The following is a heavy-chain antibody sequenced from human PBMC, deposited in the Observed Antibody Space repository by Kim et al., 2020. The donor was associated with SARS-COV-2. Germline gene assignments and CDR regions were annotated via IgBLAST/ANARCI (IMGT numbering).Heavy chain of an antibody. Sequence: GGSLRLSCAASGFTFSRYWMSWVRQAPGKGLEWVANIKQDGSEKDYVDSVKGRFTISRDNAGNSLFLQMNSLRAEDTAVYYCASHVASTSQRESFDYLG. J-gene: IGHJ4*01. D-gene: IGHD1-26*01. CDR2: IKQDGSEK. CDR3: ASHVASTSQRESFDY. CDR1: GFTFSRYW. V-gene: IGHV3-7*01.